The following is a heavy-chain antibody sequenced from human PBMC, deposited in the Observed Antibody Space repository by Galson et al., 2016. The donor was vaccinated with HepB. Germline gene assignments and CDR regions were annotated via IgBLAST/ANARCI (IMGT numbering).Heavy chain of an antibody. CDR2: ISYDGSNK. CDR1: GFTFSSYA. J-gene: IGHJ6*04. V-gene: IGHV3-30*03. D-gene: IGHD6-13*01. Sequence: SLRLSCAASGFTFSSYAMTWVRQAPVKGLEWVAVISYDGSNKHHGESVEGRFTISRDNSQNTVYLQINSLSADDTATYYCARRISSSRIHYGMDVWGKGTTVIVSS. CDR3: ARRISSSRIHYGMDV.